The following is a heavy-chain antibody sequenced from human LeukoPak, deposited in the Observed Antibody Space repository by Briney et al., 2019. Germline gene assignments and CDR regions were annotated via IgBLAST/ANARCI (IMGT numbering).Heavy chain of an antibody. CDR2: IYTSGST. CDR3: ARVRRNDFWSGYSLGRYFDY. D-gene: IGHD3-3*01. Sequence: KSSETLSLTCTVSGGSLSSYYWNWIRQPAGKGLEWIGRIYTSGSTNYNPSLKSRVTMSVDTSKNQFSLKLSSVTAADTAVYYCARVRRNDFWSGYSLGRYFDYWGQGTLVTVSS. V-gene: IGHV4-4*07. J-gene: IGHJ4*02. CDR1: GGSLSSYY.